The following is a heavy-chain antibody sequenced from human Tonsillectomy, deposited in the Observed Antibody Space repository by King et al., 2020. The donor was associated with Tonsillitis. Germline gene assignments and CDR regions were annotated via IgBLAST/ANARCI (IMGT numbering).Heavy chain of an antibody. Sequence: VQLVESGGGVVQPGRSLTLSCAASGFTFSNYGIHWVRQAPGKGLEWVAVISYDGSNKYYADSVKGRFTISRDNSKNTLFLQMNSLRTEDTAVYYCAKEKGGGSYFYYGMDVWGQGTTVTVSS. D-gene: IGHD1-26*01. CDR2: ISYDGSNK. CDR1: GFTFSNYG. V-gene: IGHV3-30*18. J-gene: IGHJ6*02. CDR3: AKEKGGGSYFYYGMDV.